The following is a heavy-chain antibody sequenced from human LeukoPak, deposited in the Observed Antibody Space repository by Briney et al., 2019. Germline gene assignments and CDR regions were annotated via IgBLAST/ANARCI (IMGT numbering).Heavy chain of an antibody. D-gene: IGHD6-13*01. CDR2: IIAYNGNT. CDR1: GYTFTSYG. J-gene: IGHJ6*04. CDR3: ARDRWQQLGPDYGMDV. V-gene: IGHV1-18*04. Sequence: ASVKVSCKASGYTFTSYGFSWLRRAPAQGLEWRGWIIAYNGNTNYAQKLQRRVTMTTDTSTSTAYMELRSLRSDDTAVYSCARDRWQQLGPDYGMDVWGKGTTVTVSS.